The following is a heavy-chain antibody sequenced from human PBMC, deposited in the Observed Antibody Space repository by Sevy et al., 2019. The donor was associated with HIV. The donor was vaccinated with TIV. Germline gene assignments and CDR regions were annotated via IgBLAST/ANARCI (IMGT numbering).Heavy chain of an antibody. Sequence: GGSLRLSCAASGFTFSSYWMSWVRQAPGKGLEWVAIIKQDGSEKYYVDSVKGRFTISRDNAKNSLYLQMNSLRAEDTAVYYCARGKQQLVLFVYYYGLDVWGQGTTVTVSS. D-gene: IGHD6-13*01. CDR1: GFTFSSYW. J-gene: IGHJ6*02. CDR3: ARGKQQLVLFVYYYGLDV. CDR2: IKQDGSEK. V-gene: IGHV3-7*01.